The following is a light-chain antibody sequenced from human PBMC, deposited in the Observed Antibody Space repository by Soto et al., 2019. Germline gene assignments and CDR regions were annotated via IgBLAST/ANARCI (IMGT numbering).Light chain of an antibody. V-gene: IGKV3-20*01. CDR3: QQYGISSWT. CDR1: QSVSSSY. Sequence: EIVLTQSPGTLSLSPGERATLSCRASQSVSSSYLAWYQQKPGQAPRLLIYGASSRATCIPDRFSGSGSGTDFTLTISRLEPEDFAVYECQQYGISSWTFGQGTKVEIK. J-gene: IGKJ1*01. CDR2: GAS.